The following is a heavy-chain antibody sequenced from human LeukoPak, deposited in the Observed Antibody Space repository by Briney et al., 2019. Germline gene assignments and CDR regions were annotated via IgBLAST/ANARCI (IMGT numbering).Heavy chain of an antibody. J-gene: IGHJ4*02. Sequence: GGSLRLSCAASGFSISDYWMNWVRQAPGKGLEWVANIKQDGSEKKYVDSVKGRFTISRDNKNSVYLQLNSLRVEDTAVYYCARRAAGDYWGQGTLVTVSS. D-gene: IGHD6-13*01. V-gene: IGHV3-7*01. CDR2: IKQDGSEK. CDR3: ARRAAGDY. CDR1: GFSISDYW.